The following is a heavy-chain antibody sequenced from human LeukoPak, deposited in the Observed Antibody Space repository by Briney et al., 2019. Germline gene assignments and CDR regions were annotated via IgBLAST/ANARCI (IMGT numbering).Heavy chain of an antibody. CDR3: VRDGGVSGYDLLDY. V-gene: IGHV3-7*01. D-gene: IGHD5-12*01. CDR1: GYTFSNYW. CDR2: INQDGSEE. J-gene: IGHJ4*02. Sequence: GGSLRLSCAASGYTFSNYWMTWVRQAPGKGLEWVAHINQDGSEEHYMDSAKARFTISRDNAKNSLSLQMKSLRAEDTAVYYCVRDGGVSGYDLLDYWGQGTLVTVSS.